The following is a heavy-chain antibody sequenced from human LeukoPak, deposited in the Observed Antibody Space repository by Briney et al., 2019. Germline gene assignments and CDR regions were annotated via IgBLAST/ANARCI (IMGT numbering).Heavy chain of an antibody. CDR1: DXSFSGYY. Sequence: PSETLSLTCAIYDXSFSGYYWSWIRQPPGKGLEWIGGISHSGSTNYNPSLESRVTISLDTSKTHSSLRLTSVTAADTAVYYCAGGSTGSAYDYWGQGALVTVSP. CDR2: ISHSGST. V-gene: IGHV4-34*01. J-gene: IGHJ4*02. D-gene: IGHD7-27*01. CDR3: AGGSTGSAYDY.